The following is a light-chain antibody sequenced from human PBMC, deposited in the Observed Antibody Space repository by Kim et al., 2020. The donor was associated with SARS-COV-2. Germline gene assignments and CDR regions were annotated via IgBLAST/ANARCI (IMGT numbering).Light chain of an antibody. CDR3: QAWDSTTTV. Sequence: SVSPGQTASITCSGDRLGNKYVCWYQQKPGQSPVVVIYQDTQRPSGISERFSGSNSGNTATLTISGTQAMDEADYYCQAWDSTTTVFGGGTQLTVL. V-gene: IGLV3-1*01. CDR1: RLGNKY. CDR2: QDT. J-gene: IGLJ2*01.